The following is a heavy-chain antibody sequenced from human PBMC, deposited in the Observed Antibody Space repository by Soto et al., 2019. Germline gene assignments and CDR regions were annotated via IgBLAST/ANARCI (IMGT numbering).Heavy chain of an antibody. CDR2: IRGDGDST. Sequence: EVQLLESGGGWVPPGGSLRVTCETSGFTFSAHAMGWVRQAPGKRLEWVSAIRGDGDSTSYADSLKGRMTISRDNSKNTLDLHMSSLTADDTAIYYCAKDRLWAVVVVSGTFDSWGQGALVSVSS. CDR1: GFTFSAHA. J-gene: IGHJ4*02. V-gene: IGHV3-23*01. D-gene: IGHD2-21*01. CDR3: AKDRLWAVVVVSGTFDS.